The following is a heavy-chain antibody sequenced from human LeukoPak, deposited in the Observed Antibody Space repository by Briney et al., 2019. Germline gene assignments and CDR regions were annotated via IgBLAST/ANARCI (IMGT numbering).Heavy chain of an antibody. V-gene: IGHV7-4-1*02. CDR1: GYTLTNYA. Sequence: GASVKVSCKASGYTLTNYAMNWVRQAPGQGLEWVGRINTNTGNPTYAQGFTGRFVFSLDTSVNTAYLQISSLKAEDTAVYYCARDLSGAAGHFDFWGQGTLVTVSS. D-gene: IGHD6-13*01. CDR3: ARDLSGAAGHFDF. J-gene: IGHJ4*02. CDR2: INTNTGNP.